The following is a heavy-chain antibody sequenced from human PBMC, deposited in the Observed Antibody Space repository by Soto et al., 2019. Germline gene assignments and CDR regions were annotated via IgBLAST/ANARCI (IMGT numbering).Heavy chain of an antibody. J-gene: IGHJ4*02. CDR1: GYNFIENA. CDR2: INCDNGNT. Sequence: QVQLVQSGADVKKPGASVKVSCKTSGYNFIENAVHWVRQAPGQGLEWMGWINCDNGNTKYSRKMQGRLTNSRDKAATTVYMELSALTSEDTAVYFCTRDDVGSAWPYWGQGNLVSVSS. V-gene: IGHV1-3*01. D-gene: IGHD6-19*01. CDR3: TRDDVGSAWPY.